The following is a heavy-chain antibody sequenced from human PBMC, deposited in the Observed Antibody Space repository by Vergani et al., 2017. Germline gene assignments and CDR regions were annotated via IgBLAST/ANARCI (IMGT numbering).Heavy chain of an antibody. CDR2: IYYSGST. CDR1: GGSISSYY. D-gene: IGHD3-22*01. Sequence: QVQLQESGPGLVKPSETLSLTCTVSGGSISSYYWSWIRQPPGKGLEWIGYIYYSGSTNYNPSLKSRVTISVDTSKNQFSLKLSSVTAADTAVYYCARGELGDYYYDSSGFTWGQGTLVTVSS. CDR3: ARGELGDYYYDSSGFT. V-gene: IGHV4-59*01. J-gene: IGHJ4*02.